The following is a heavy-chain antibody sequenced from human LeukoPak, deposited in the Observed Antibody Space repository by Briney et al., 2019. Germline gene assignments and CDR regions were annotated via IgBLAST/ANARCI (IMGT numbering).Heavy chain of an antibody. J-gene: IGHJ4*02. D-gene: IGHD4-17*01. CDR2: ISPKNGGT. V-gene: IGHV1-2*02. CDR1: GYTLTDYY. CDR3: ARRTTVTSGFEY. Sequence: ASVKVSCKASGYTLTDYYMHWVRQAPGQGLEWMGWISPKNGGTDYAQKFQGRVTMTRDTSVNTAYMELTSLRSDDTAVYFSARRTTVTSGFEYWGQGTLVTVSS.